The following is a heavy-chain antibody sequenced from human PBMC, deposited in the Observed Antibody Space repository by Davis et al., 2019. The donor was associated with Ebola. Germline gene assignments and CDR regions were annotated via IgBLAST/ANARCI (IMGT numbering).Heavy chain of an antibody. CDR3: FPTGSNLFDY. CDR1: GFTFSDYW. D-gene: IGHD2-2*01. V-gene: IGHV3-7*01. Sequence: GGSLRLSCDGSGFTFSDYWMSWVRQAPGKGLEWVANIKQDGSEKYYVGSVKGRFTISRDNAKNSLYLQMNSLFAEDTAVYYCFPTGSNLFDYRGQGTPVTVSS. J-gene: IGHJ4*02. CDR2: IKQDGSEK.